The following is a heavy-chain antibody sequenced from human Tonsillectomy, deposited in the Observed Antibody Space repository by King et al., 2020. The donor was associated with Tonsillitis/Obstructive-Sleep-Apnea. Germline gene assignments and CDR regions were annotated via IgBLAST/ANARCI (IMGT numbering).Heavy chain of an antibody. V-gene: IGHV3-7*01. CDR3: ARHYFYSKSGAFYI. J-gene: IGHJ3*02. D-gene: IGHD3-22*01. CDR1: GFTFSSYW. Sequence: VQLVESGGGLVQPGGSLRLSCTASGFTFSSYWMTWVRQAPGKGLEWVANINQDGSEKYYVDSVKGRFTISRDNAKNSLYLQMNSLRAEDTAVYYCARHYFYSKSGAFYIWGHGTLVTVSS. CDR2: INQDGSEK.